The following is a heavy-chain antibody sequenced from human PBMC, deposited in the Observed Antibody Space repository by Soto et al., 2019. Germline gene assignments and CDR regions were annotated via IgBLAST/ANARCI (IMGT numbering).Heavy chain of an antibody. CDR2: TLYDGSDE. J-gene: IGHJ6*02. CDR3: AKDEMAAATYHGFYYYYALDV. CDR1: GFPFSRYG. V-gene: IGHV3-30*18. D-gene: IGHD2-15*01. Sequence: QVQLVESGGGVVQPGRSLRLSCAASGFPFSRYGMHWVRQAPGKGLEWVALTLYDGSDEYYVDSVRGRFTISRDNSKNTLFLQMDDLRAEDTAVYYCAKDEMAAATYHGFYYYYALDVWGQGTTVTVSS.